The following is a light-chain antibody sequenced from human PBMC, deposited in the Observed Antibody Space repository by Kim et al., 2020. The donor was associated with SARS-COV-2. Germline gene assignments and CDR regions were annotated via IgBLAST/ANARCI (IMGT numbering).Light chain of an antibody. CDR2: GVS. CDR1: SSDVGSYNY. J-gene: IGLJ2*01. V-gene: IGLV2-8*01. CDR3: SSYAGSNNLV. Sequence: GQSVTISCTGTSSDVGSYNYVSWYQQHPGKAPKLMIYGVSKRPSGAPDRFSGSKSGNTASLTVSGLQAEDEADYYCSSYAGSNNLVFGGGTQLTVL.